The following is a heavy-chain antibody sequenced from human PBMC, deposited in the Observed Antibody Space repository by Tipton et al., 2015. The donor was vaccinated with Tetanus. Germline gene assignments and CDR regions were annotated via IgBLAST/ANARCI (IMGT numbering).Heavy chain of an antibody. Sequence: TLSLTCTVSGGSVSSGSYYWSWIRQPPGKGLEWIGYIYYSGSTNYNPSLKSRVTISVDTSKNQFSLKLSSETAADTAVYYCARGIMVRGVSRFDPWGQGTLVTVSS. D-gene: IGHD3-10*01. CDR3: ARGIMVRGVSRFDP. J-gene: IGHJ5*02. V-gene: IGHV4-61*01. CDR1: GGSVSSGSYY. CDR2: IYYSGST.